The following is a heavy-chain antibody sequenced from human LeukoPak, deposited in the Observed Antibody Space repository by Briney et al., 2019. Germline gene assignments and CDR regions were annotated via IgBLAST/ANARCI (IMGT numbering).Heavy chain of an antibody. V-gene: IGHV1-46*01. D-gene: IGHD2-2*01. CDR2: INPSGGST. J-gene: IGHJ6*02. CDR1: GYTFTSYY. Sequence: GSVKVSCKASGYTFTSYYMHWVRQAPGQGLEWMGIINPSGGSTSYAQKFQGRVTMTRDTSTSTVYMELSSLRSEDTAVYYCARETIVVVPAAHRSPYGMDVWGQGTTVTVSS. CDR3: ARETIVVVPAAHRSPYGMDV.